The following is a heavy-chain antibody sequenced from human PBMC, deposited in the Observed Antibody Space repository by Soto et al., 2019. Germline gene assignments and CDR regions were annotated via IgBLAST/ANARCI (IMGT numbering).Heavy chain of an antibody. D-gene: IGHD2-2*02. Sequence: EVQLVESGGGLVKPGVSLRLSCVDSGFTFSSYSMNWVRQAPGKGLEWVSSISAYSSPIFYADSVKGRFTISRDNAKNSLYLQMNSLRAGDTAVYYCVRGGRGYTRDDVFDIWGQGTMVTVSS. CDR2: ISAYSSPI. J-gene: IGHJ3*02. CDR1: GFTFSSYS. V-gene: IGHV3-21*06. CDR3: VRGGRGYTRDDVFDI.